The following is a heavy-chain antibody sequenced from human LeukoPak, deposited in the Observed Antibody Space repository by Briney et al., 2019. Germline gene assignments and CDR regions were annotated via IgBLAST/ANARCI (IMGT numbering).Heavy chain of an antibody. J-gene: IGHJ4*02. CDR1: GGSISSYY. D-gene: IGHD6-19*01. V-gene: IGHV4-59*01. Sequence: SETLSLICTVSGGSISSYYWSWIRQPPGKGLEWIGYIYYSGSTNYNPSLKSRVTISVDTSKNQFSLKLSSVTAADTAVYYCARAVAGPRYFDYWGQGTLVTVSS. CDR3: ARAVAGPRYFDY. CDR2: IYYSGST.